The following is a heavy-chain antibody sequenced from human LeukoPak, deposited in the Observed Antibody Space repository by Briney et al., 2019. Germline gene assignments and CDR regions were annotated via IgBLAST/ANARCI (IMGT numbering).Heavy chain of an antibody. J-gene: IGHJ4*02. Sequence: SETLSLTCTVSGYSISSGYYWSWIRQPPGKGLEWIGEINHSGSTNYNPSLKSRVTISVDTSKNQFSLKLSSVTAADTAVYYCARGRIPRIFDYWGQGTLVTVSS. V-gene: IGHV4-38-2*02. CDR3: ARGRIPRIFDY. CDR1: GYSISSGYY. D-gene: IGHD1-14*01. CDR2: INHSGST.